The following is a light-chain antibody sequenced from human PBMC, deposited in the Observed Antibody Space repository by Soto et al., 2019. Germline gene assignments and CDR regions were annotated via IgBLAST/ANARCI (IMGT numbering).Light chain of an antibody. CDR3: QVWDSTSDHVV. Sequence: SYELTQPPSVSVAPGKTARITCGGNNIGSKSVHWYQQKPGQAPVLIIYYDSDRPSGIPERFSGSSSGNTATLTISRVEAGDEADCYCQVWDSTSDHVVFGGGTELTVL. J-gene: IGLJ2*01. CDR2: YDS. CDR1: NIGSKS. V-gene: IGLV3-21*04.